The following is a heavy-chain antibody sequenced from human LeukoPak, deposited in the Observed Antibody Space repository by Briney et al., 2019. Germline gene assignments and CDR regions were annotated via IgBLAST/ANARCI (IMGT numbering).Heavy chain of an antibody. CDR3: AEDPNPLYDLWSGYK. V-gene: IGHV3-23*01. CDR1: GFTRAGQT. CDR2: IGGRDDRT. D-gene: IGHD3-3*01. J-gene: IGHJ4*02. Sequence: PADSLTHSCTQSGFTRAGQTMTWLRQAQGKKQEWVSIIGGRDDRTYYADFVKGRFTISRDNSKNILYLQMNNLRAEDTAVYYRAEDPNPLYDLWSGYKWGQGTLVTVSS.